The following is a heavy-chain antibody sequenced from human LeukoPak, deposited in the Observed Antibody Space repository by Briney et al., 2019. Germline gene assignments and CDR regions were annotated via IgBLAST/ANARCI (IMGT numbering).Heavy chain of an antibody. CDR3: ARDRDSSGWAEGFSY. Sequence: GGSLRLSCAASGFTFSNSWMSWLRQAPDKGREWVAVISYDGSNKYYADSVKGRFTISRDNAKNTLYLQMNILRADDTAVYYCARDRDSSGWAEGFSYWGQGPLVTASS. V-gene: IGHV3-30-3*01. J-gene: IGHJ4*02. D-gene: IGHD6-19*01. CDR1: GFTFSNSW. CDR2: ISYDGSNK.